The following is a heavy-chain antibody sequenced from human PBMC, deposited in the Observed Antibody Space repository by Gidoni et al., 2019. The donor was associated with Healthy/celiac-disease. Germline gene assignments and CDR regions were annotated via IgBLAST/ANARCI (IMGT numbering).Heavy chain of an antibody. CDR2: ISSSSSTI. CDR1: GFTFSSYS. J-gene: IGHJ4*02. D-gene: IGHD2-2*02. V-gene: IGHV3-48*04. CDR3: ARGYCSSTSCYRVASDEDY. Sequence: EVQLVESGGGLVQPGGSLRLSCAASGFTFSSYSMNWVRQAPGKGLEWVSYISSSSSTIYYADSVKGRFTISRDNAKNSLYLQMNSLRAEDTAVYYCARGYCSSTSCYRVASDEDYWGQGTLVTVSS.